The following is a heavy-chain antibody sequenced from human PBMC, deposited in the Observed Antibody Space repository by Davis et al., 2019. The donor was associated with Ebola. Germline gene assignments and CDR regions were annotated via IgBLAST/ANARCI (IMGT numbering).Heavy chain of an antibody. D-gene: IGHD3-10*01. V-gene: IGHV3-23*01. CDR3: ARDGSAFDPNWFDP. Sequence: GESLKISCAASGFTFSSYAMSWVRQAPGKGLEWVSAISGSGGSTYYADSVKGRFTISRDNSKNTLYLQMNSLRAEDTAVYYSARDGSAFDPNWFDPWGQGTLVTVSS. CDR1: GFTFSSYA. J-gene: IGHJ5*02. CDR2: ISGSGGST.